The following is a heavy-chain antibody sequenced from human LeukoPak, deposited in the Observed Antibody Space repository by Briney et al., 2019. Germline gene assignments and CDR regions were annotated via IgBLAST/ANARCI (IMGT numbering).Heavy chain of an antibody. Sequence: GGSLRLSCAASGFTFSSYGMHWVRQAPGKGLEWVAFIRYDGSNKYYADSVKGRFTISRDNSKNTLYLQMNSLRAEDTAVYYCAKDQGYYYDSSGYYAIDYWGQGTLVTVSS. CDR1: GFTFSSYG. J-gene: IGHJ4*02. CDR2: IRYDGSNK. V-gene: IGHV3-30*02. D-gene: IGHD3-22*01. CDR3: AKDQGYYYDSSGYYAIDY.